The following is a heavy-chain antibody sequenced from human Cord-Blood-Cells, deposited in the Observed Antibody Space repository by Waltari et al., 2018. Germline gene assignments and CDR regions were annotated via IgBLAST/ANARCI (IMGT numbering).Heavy chain of an antibody. CDR3: ASRMYYYYGMDV. V-gene: IGHV4-59*01. Sequence: QVQLQESGPGLVKPSETLSHTCTVSGGSISSYYWSWIRPPPGKGLEWIGYIYYSGSTNYNPSLKRRVTISVDTSKNQFSLKLSSVTAADTAVYYCASRMYYYYGMDVWGQGTTVTVSS. CDR2: IYYSGST. CDR1: GGSISSYY. J-gene: IGHJ6*02.